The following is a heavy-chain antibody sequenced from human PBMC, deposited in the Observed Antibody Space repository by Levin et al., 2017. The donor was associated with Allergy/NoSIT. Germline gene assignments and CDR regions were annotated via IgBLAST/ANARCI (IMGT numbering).Heavy chain of an antibody. V-gene: IGHV4-61*01. Sequence: ESLKISCTVSGGSVSSGSYYWSWIRQPPGKGLEWIGYIYYSGSTNYNPSLKSRVTISVDTSKNQFSLKLSSVTAADTAVYYCAGSYYYDSSGYYPEAFDSWGQGTMVTVSS. CDR3: AGSYYYDSSGYYPEAFDS. J-gene: IGHJ3*02. CDR1: GGSVSSGSYY. CDR2: IYYSGST. D-gene: IGHD3-22*01.